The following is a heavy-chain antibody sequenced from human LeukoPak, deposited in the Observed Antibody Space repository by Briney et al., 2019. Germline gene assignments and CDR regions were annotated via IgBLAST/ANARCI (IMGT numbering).Heavy chain of an antibody. CDR3: ARGNGWVCSSTSCYNWFDP. CDR1: GGSISSDF. V-gene: IGHV4-59*01. D-gene: IGHD2-2*01. CDR2: IYYSGST. J-gene: IGHJ5*02. Sequence: SETLSLTCTVSGGSISSDFWSWIRQPPGKGLEWIGYIYYSGSTNYNPSLKSRVTISVDTSKNQFSLKLSSVTAADTAVYYCARGNGWVCSSTSCYNWFDPWGQGTLVTDSS.